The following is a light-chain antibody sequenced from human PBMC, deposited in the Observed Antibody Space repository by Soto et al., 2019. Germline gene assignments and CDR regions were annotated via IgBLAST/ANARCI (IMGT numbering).Light chain of an antibody. CDR3: FSYAGNYVYV. V-gene: IGLV2-11*02. CDR2: DVS. J-gene: IGLJ1*01. Sequence: QSALTQPRSVSGSPGQSVTIPCTGTSSDVGGYNYVSWYQRHAGKGPKLIIYDVSERPSGVPDRFSASKSGNTASLTISGLQAEDEDDYYCFSYAGNYVYVVGSWTKVTV. CDR1: SSDVGGYNY.